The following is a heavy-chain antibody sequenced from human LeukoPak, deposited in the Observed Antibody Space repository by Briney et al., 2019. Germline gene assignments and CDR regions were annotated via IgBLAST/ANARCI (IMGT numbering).Heavy chain of an antibody. J-gene: IGHJ4*02. D-gene: IGHD3-16*01. CDR2: ISSSSSYR. Sequence: GGSLRLSCVASGFTFSSYAMSWVRQAPGKGLEWVSSISSSSSYRYYADSVKGRFTISRDNAKNSLHLQMNSLRAEDTAVYYCMSYAGRSDDYWGQGTLVTVSS. CDR1: GFTFSSYA. V-gene: IGHV3-21*01. CDR3: MSYAGRSDDY.